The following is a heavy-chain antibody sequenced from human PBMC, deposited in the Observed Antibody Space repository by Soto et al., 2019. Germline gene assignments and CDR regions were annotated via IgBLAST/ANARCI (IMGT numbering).Heavy chain of an antibody. V-gene: IGHV3-48*03. CDR3: ARDVFHYYGMDV. CDR2: ISYSDSTI. J-gene: IGHJ6*02. Sequence: LRLSCAASGFTFRSYEMDWVRQAPGKGLEWVSYISYSDSTIYYADSVKGRFTISRDNAKNSLYLQMNSLRAEDTAVYYCARDVFHYYGMDVWGQGTTVTVSS. CDR1: GFTFRSYE.